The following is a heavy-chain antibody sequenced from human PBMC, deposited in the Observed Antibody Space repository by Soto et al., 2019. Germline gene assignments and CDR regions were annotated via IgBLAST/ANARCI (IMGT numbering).Heavy chain of an antibody. CDR3: AKDPRRSWGY. V-gene: IGHV3-30*18. D-gene: IGHD3-16*01. Sequence: QVQLVESGGGVVQPGRSLRLSCAASGFTFSSYGMHWVRQAPGKGLEWVAVISYDGSNKYYADSVKGRFTISRDNSKNKVYLQMNSLRAEDTAVYYCAKDPRRSWGYWGQGTLVTVSS. J-gene: IGHJ4*02. CDR2: ISYDGSNK. CDR1: GFTFSSYG.